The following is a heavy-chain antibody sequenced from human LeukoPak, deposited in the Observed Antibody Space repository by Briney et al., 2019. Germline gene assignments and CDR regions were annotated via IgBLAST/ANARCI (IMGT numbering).Heavy chain of an antibody. Sequence: SETLSLTCTVSGGSLITYYWSWIRQPAGKGLEWIGRLYAGGATNYNPSVKSRVTISVDTSNNQFSLKLTSVTAADTAVYFCSRETVGGSESSGWYNRHYHMDVWGKGTTVIVSS. CDR1: GGSLITYY. J-gene: IGHJ6*03. V-gene: IGHV4-4*07. D-gene: IGHD6-19*01. CDR2: LYAGGAT. CDR3: SRETVGGSESSGWYNRHYHMDV.